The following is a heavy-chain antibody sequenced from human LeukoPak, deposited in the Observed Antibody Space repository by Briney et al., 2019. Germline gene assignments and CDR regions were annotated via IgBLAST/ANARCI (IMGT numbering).Heavy chain of an antibody. D-gene: IGHD2-15*01. CDR1: GLTFSSYW. Sequence: PGGSLRLSCAASGLTFSSYWMHWVRHVPGKGLMWVAHVEPGGTGTTYADSVKGRFTISRDNTKNTLYLHMSSLRAEDTAVYYCVSDLAWQLLYWGQGTLVAVSS. V-gene: IGHV3-74*01. CDR2: VEPGGTGT. CDR3: VSDLAWQLLY. J-gene: IGHJ4*02.